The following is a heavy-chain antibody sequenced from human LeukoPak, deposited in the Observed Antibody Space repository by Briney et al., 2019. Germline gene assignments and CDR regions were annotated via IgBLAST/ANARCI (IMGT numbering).Heavy chain of an antibody. CDR1: GGSISTYY. D-gene: IGHD2-8*02. J-gene: IGHJ4*02. CDR3: ARKQSISGGFDS. V-gene: IGHV4-59*01. CDR2: IFLTGDT. Sequence: SETLSLTCSVSGGSISTYYWSWFRQSPGKGLEWIGYIFLTGDTKHNPSLQGRVTISTDNFRQLSLTLTSVTAADTAVYYCARKQSISGGFDSWGQGSLVTVSS.